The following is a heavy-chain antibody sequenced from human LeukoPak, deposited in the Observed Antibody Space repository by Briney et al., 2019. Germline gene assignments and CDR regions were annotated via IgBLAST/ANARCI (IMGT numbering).Heavy chain of an antibody. D-gene: IGHD3-10*01. V-gene: IGHV4-59*01. CDR2: IYYSGST. CDR3: ARVTRYYGSGSYLLDP. CDR1: GGSISSYY. J-gene: IGHJ5*02. Sequence: PSETLSLTCTVSGGSISSYYWSWIRQPPGKGLEWIGYIYYSGSTNYNPSLKSRVTISVDTSKNQFSLKLSSVTAADTAVYYCARVTRYYGSGSYLLDPWGQGTLVTVSS.